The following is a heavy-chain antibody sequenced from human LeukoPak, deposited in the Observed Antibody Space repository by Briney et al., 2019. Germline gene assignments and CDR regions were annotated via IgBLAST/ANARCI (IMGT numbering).Heavy chain of an antibody. D-gene: IGHD3-10*01. CDR3: ARSPMVRGVFFWDI. CDR1: GGTFSSYA. Sequence: ASVKVSCKASGGTFSSYAISWVRQAPGQGLEWMGRIIPILGIANYAQKFQGRVTITADKSTSTAYMELSSLRSEDAAVYYCARSPMVRGVFFWDIWGQGTLVTVSS. V-gene: IGHV1-69*04. CDR2: IIPILGIA. J-gene: IGHJ4*02.